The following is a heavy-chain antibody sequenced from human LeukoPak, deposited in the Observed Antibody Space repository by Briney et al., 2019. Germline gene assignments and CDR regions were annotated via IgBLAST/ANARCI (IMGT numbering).Heavy chain of an antibody. Sequence: GGSLRLSCAASGFTFSTYSMNWVRQAPGQGLEWVSYISDSSSAIYYADSVKGRFTISRDNADNSLYLQMNSLRVEDTAVYYCARERQNKDFWSGGDYWGQGTLVTVSS. CDR1: GFTFSTYS. V-gene: IGHV3-48*04. J-gene: IGHJ4*02. D-gene: IGHD3-3*01. CDR3: ARERQNKDFWSGGDY. CDR2: ISDSSSAI.